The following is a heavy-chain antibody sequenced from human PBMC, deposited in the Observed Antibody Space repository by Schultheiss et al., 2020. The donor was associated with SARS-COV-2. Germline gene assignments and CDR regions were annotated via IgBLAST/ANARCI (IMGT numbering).Heavy chain of an antibody. Sequence: GGSLRLSCAASGFTLSSYNMNWVRQAPGKGLEWVSAISGSGGSTYYADSVKGRFTISRDNSKNTLYLQMNSLRAEDTAVYYCARGGYGPLNALDVWGQGTTVTVSS. J-gene: IGHJ6*02. D-gene: IGHD3-10*01. CDR3: ARGGYGPLNALDV. V-gene: IGHV3-23*01. CDR1: GFTLSSYN. CDR2: ISGSGGST.